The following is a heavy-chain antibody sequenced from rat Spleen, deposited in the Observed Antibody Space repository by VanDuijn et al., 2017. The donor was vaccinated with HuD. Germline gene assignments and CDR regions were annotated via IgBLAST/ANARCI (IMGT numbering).Heavy chain of an antibody. J-gene: IGHJ2*01. V-gene: IGHV5-25*01. CDR1: GFTFSNYD. CDR3: AKRGWYFFDY. CDR2: ITSGGSNT. Sequence: EVQLVESGGGLVQPGRSMKLSCAASGFTFSNYDMAWVRQAPKKGLEWVASITSGGSNTYYPDSVKGRFTISRDNAKSTLYLQMDSLRSEDTATYYCAKRGWYFFDYWGQGVMVTVSS.